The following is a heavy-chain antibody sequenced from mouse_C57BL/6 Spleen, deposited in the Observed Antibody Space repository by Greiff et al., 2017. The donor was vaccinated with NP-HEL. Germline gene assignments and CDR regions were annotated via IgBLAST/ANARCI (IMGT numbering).Heavy chain of an antibody. D-gene: IGHD4-1*01. V-gene: IGHV1-15*01. CDR3: TRSLGRRDYFDY. J-gene: IGHJ2*01. CDR1: GYTFTDYE. CDR2: IDPETGGT. Sequence: VQLVESGAELVRPGASVTLSCKASGYTFTDYEMHWVKQTPVHGLEWIGAIDPETGGTAYNQKFKGKAILTADKSSSTAYMELRSLTSEDSAVYYCTRSLGRRDYFDYWGQGTTLTVSS.